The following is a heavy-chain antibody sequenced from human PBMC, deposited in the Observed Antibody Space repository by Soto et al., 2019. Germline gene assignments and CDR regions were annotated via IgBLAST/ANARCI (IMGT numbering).Heavy chain of an antibody. CDR1: GFTFSSYG. J-gene: IGHJ6*02. CDR2: ISYDGSNK. V-gene: IGHV3-30*18. D-gene: IGHD6-13*01. CDR3: AKAAAGGYYYYGMDV. Sequence: QVQLVESGGGVVQPGRSLGLSCAASGFTFSSYGMHWVRQAPGKGLEWVAVISYDGSNKYYADSVKGRFTISRDNSKNTLYLQMNSLRAEDTAGYYCAKAAAGGYYYYGMDVWGQGTTVTVSS.